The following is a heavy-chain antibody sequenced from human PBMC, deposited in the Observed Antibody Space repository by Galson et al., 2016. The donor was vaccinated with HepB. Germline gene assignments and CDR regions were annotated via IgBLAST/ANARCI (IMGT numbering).Heavy chain of an antibody. D-gene: IGHD2-8*02. CDR2: TYYNSKRYN. J-gene: IGHJ3*02. CDR3: ARLYWGLRAFDI. V-gene: IGHV6-1*01. Sequence: CAISGDSVSSNSAAWNWIRQSPSRGLEWLGRTYYNSKRYNDYAASVKSRITINPDTSKNQFSLQLNSLTPEDTAVYYCARLYWGLRAFDIWGQGTMVTVSS. CDR1: GDSVSSNSAA.